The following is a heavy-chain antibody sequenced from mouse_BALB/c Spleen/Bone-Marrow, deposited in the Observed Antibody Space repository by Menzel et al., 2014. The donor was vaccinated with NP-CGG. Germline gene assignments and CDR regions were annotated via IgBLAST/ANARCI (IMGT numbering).Heavy chain of an antibody. CDR1: GYTFTSYW. Sequence: VQLQQSGAELVKPGASVKLSCKASGYTFTSYWMHWVKQRPGQGLEWIGEINPSNGRTNYNEKFKSKATLTVDKSSSTAYMSLSSLTSEDSAVYYCTRSRRAMDHWGQGTSVTVSS. J-gene: IGHJ4*01. CDR3: TRSRRAMDH. D-gene: IGHD2-12*01. CDR2: INPSNGRT. V-gene: IGHV1S81*02.